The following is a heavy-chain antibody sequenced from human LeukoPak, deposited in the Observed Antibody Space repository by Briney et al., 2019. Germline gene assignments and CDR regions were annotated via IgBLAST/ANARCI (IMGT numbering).Heavy chain of an antibody. J-gene: IGHJ4*02. D-gene: IGHD1-26*01. CDR2: IGTAGDT. CDR3: ARVILNSGSYYDY. V-gene: IGHV3-13*01. Sequence: HPGGSLRLSCAASGFTFSSYDMPWVRHATGKGLEWVSAIGTAGDTYYPGSVKGRFTISRENAKNSLYLQMNSLRAGDTAVYYCARVILNSGSYYDYWGQGTLVTVSS. CDR1: GFTFSSYD.